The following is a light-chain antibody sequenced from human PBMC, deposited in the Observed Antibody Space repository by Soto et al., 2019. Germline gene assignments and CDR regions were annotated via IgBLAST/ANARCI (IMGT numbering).Light chain of an antibody. CDR2: KAS. CDR3: QHYNSYSIT. Sequence: DIQMTQSPSTLSASVGDRVTITCRANQSISSWLAWYQQKPGKAPKLLIYKASSLESGVPSRFSGSGSGTEFTLTISSLQPDDFATYYCQHYNSYSITFGQGTRLEIK. V-gene: IGKV1-5*03. CDR1: QSISSW. J-gene: IGKJ5*01.